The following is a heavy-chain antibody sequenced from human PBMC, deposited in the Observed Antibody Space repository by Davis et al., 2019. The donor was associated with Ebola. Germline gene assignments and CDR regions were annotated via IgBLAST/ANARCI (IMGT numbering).Heavy chain of an antibody. J-gene: IGHJ4*02. Sequence: MPGGSLRLSCTVSGGSISSYYWSWIRQPPGKGLEWIGYIYYSGSTNYNPSLKSRVTISVDTSKNQFSLKLSSVTAADTAVYYCARGPSLRGHDYWGQGTLVTVSS. CDR1: GGSISSYY. CDR2: IYYSGST. V-gene: IGHV4-59*12. D-gene: IGHD3-10*01. CDR3: ARGPSLRGHDY.